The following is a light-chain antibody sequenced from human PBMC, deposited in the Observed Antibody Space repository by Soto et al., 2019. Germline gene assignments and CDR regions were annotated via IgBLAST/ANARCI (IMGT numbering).Light chain of an antibody. J-gene: IGKJ1*01. CDR1: QDIRSY. V-gene: IGKV1-9*01. Sequence: DIQLTQSPSFLSASVRDRVIITCRASQDIRSYLAGYQQKPGKAPKLLISRASTLQSGVPSRFSGSGSGTEFTLTISSLQPEDFANYYCQQLKSYARTFGQGTNVEI. CDR3: QQLKSYART. CDR2: RAS.